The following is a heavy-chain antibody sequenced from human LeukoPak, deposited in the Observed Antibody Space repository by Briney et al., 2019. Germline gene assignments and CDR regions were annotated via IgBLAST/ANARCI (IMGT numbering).Heavy chain of an antibody. V-gene: IGHV3-23*01. D-gene: IGHD3-22*01. CDR1: GFTFSDYA. J-gene: IGHJ3*02. CDR2: LSGSGGTT. Sequence: GGSLRLSCEASGFTFSDYAMAWVRQAPGKGLEWVSFLSGSGGTTYYADSVKGRFTISRDNSKNTMYVQMNSLRAEDTAVYYCAKDRRHSDASGYYSHDGFDIWGQGAMVSVSS. CDR3: AKDRRHSDASGYYSHDGFDI.